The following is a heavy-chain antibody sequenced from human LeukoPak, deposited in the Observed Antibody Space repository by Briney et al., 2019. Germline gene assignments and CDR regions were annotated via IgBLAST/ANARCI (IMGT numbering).Heavy chain of an antibody. D-gene: IGHD6-13*01. CDR1: GGSISSSNW. CDR3: ARDSSSWYGFDP. Sequence: SETLSLTCAVSGGSISSSNWWSRVRQPPGKGLEWIGEIYHSGSTNYNPSLKSRVTISVDKSKNQFSLKLSSVTAADTAVYYCARDSSSWYGFDPWGQGTLVTVSS. CDR2: IYHSGST. V-gene: IGHV4-4*02. J-gene: IGHJ5*02.